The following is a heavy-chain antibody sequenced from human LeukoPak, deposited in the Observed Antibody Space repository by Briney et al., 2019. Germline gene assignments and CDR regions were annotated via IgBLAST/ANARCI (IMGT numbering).Heavy chain of an antibody. CDR2: ISWNSGSI. CDR1: GFTFDDYA. Sequence: HPGGSLRLSCAASGFTFDDYAMHWVRQAPGKGLEWVSGISWNSGSIGYADSVKGRFTISRDNAKNSLYLQMNSLRAEDTALYYCAKDSDSSGWYPRFDYWGQGTLVTVSS. J-gene: IGHJ4*02. CDR3: AKDSDSSGWYPRFDY. V-gene: IGHV3-9*01. D-gene: IGHD6-19*01.